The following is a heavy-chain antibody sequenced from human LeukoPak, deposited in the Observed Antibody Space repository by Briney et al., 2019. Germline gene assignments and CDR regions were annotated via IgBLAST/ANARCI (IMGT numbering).Heavy chain of an antibody. CDR3: ARDLYSGSYYFDY. V-gene: IGHV4-59*01. CDR2: IYYSGST. Sequence: PSETLSLTCTVSGGSISSYYWSWIRQPPGKGLEWIGYIYYSGSTNYNPSLKSRVTISVDTSKNQFSLKLSSVTAADTAVYYCARDLYSGSYYFDYRGQGTLVTVSS. D-gene: IGHD1-26*01. CDR1: GGSISSYY. J-gene: IGHJ4*02.